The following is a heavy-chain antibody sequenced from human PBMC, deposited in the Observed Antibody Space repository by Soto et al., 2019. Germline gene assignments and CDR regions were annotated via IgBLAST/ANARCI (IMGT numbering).Heavy chain of an antibody. D-gene: IGHD6-6*01. CDR3: ARGIAARPSPFDY. J-gene: IGHJ4*02. CDR1: GGSFSGYY. Sequence: QVQLQQWGAGLLKPSETLSLTCAVYGGSFSGYYWSWIRQPPGKGLEWIGEINHSGSTNYTPSLKSRVTISVDTSKNQFSLKLSSVTAADTAVYYCARGIAARPSPFDYWGQGTLVTVSS. CDR2: INHSGST. V-gene: IGHV4-34*01.